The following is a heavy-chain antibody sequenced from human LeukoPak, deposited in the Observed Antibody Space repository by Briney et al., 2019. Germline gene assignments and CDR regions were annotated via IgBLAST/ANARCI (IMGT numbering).Heavy chain of an antibody. CDR3: AKVQYYYDSSGYALIDY. Sequence: GGSLRLSCAASGFTFSSYGMHWVRQAPGKGLEWVAVISYDGSNKYYADSVKGRFTISRDNSKNTLYLQMNSLRAEDTAVYYCAKVQYYYDSSGYALIDYWGQGTLVTVSS. CDR1: GFTFSSYG. V-gene: IGHV3-30*18. CDR2: ISYDGSNK. J-gene: IGHJ4*02. D-gene: IGHD3-22*01.